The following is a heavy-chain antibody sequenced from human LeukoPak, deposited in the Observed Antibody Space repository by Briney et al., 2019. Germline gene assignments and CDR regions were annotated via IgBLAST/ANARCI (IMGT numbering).Heavy chain of an antibody. CDR2: INPSGGSA. D-gene: IGHD6-13*01. J-gene: IGHJ4*02. Sequence: ASVKVSCKVTGDTITELCMHWVRQAPGQGLEWMGIINPSGGSASDAQKFQGRLTMTRDTSTSTLYMELSSLRSEDTAVYYCAREGVAATGLDYWGQGTLVTVSS. CDR1: GDTITELC. CDR3: AREGVAATGLDY. V-gene: IGHV1-46*01.